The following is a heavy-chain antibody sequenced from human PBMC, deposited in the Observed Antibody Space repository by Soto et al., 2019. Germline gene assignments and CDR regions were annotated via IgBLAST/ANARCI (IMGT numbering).Heavy chain of an antibody. J-gene: IGHJ6*02. CDR2: IIPIFGTA. CDR3: ASRGYSYGYHYYYGMDV. CDR1: GGTFSSYA. Sequence: QVQLVQSGAEVKKPGSSVKVSCKASGGTFSSYAISWVRQAPGQGLEWMGGIIPIFGTANYAQKFQGRVTITADESTSTAYMELSSLRSEDTAVYYCASRGYSYGYHYYYGMDVWGLGTTVTVSS. D-gene: IGHD5-18*01. V-gene: IGHV1-69*01.